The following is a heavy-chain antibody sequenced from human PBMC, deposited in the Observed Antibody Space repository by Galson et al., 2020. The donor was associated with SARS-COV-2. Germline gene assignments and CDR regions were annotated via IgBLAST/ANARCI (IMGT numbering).Heavy chain of an antibody. CDR3: ARDEYYYDSSGPCFQH. CDR2: ISSSSSTI. J-gene: IGHJ1*01. D-gene: IGHD3-22*01. V-gene: IGHV3-48*01. Sequence: GESLKISCAASGFTFSSYSMNWVRQAPGKGLEWVSYISSSSSTIYCADSVKGRFTISRDNAKNSLYLQMNSLRAEDTAVYYCARDEYYYDSSGPCFQHWGQGTLVTVSS. CDR1: GFTFSSYS.